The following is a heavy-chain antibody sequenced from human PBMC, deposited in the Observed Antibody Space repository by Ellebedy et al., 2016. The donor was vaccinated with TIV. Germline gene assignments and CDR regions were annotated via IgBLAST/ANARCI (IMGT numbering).Heavy chain of an antibody. J-gene: IGHJ4*02. CDR1: GVSISGYYWS. CDR2: IYWDDVK. CDR3: VHLYATNYFHY. D-gene: IGHD2/OR15-2a*01. V-gene: IGHV2-5*08. Sequence: TLSLTCTVSGVSISGYYWSWVRQPPGRALECLALIYWDDVKRYSPSLKSRLTITQDTSKNQVVLTMTNMDPVDTATYFCVHLYATNYFHYWGQGTLVTVSS.